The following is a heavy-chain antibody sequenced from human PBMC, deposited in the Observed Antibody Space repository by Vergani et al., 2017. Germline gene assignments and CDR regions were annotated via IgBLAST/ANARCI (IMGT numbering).Heavy chain of an antibody. V-gene: IGHV1-2*02. CDR3: ARFRVVHYGYVGNSFDY. Sequence: QVQLVQSGAEVKKPGASVKVSCKASGYTFTGYYMHWVRQAPGQGLEWMGWINPNSGGTNYAQKFQGRVTMTRDTSISTAYMELSRLRSDDTAVYYCARFRVVHYGYVGNSFDYWGQGTLVTVSS. D-gene: IGHD4-17*01. J-gene: IGHJ4*02. CDR1: GYTFTGYY. CDR2: INPNSGGT.